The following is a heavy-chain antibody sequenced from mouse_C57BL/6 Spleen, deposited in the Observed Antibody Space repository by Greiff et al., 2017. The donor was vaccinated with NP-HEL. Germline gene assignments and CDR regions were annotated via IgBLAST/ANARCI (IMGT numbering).Heavy chain of an antibody. CDR3: AMITPAWFAY. Sequence: VQLQQSGPELVKPGASVKISCKASGYSFTGYYMNWVKQSPEKSLEWIGEINPSTGGTTYNQKFKAKATLTVDKSSSTAYMQLKSLTSEDSAVYYCAMITPAWFAYWGQGTLVTVSA. J-gene: IGHJ3*01. CDR2: INPSTGGT. V-gene: IGHV1-42*01. D-gene: IGHD2-4*01. CDR1: GYSFTGYY.